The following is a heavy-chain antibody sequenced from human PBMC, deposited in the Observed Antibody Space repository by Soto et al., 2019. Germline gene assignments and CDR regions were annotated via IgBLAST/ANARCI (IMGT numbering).Heavy chain of an antibody. D-gene: IGHD3-9*01. CDR2: MNSDGSRS. Sequence: GGSLRLSCAASGFTFSTYWMHWVRQAPGKGLVWVSRMNSDGSRSDYADSVKGRFTISRDNARNTLYLQMNSLSAEDTAVYYYVRDGDPDWVYGADVRGAVTPVTVSS. CDR3: VRDGDPDWVYGADV. J-gene: IGHJ6*04. CDR1: GFTFSTYW. V-gene: IGHV3-74*01.